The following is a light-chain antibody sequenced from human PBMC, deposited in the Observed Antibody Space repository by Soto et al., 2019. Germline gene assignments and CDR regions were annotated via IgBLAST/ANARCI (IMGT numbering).Light chain of an antibody. V-gene: IGKV3-20*01. CDR2: DVS. Sequence: EILLTQSPGTLSLSPGERATLSCRASQSFSSRSLAWYQQKPGQAPSLLIYDVSTRATGIPDRFSGRGSGTDFTLSISRLEPEDFAVYFCQQYGTSPATFGQGTKVDIK. CDR1: QSFSSRS. J-gene: IGKJ1*01. CDR3: QQYGTSPAT.